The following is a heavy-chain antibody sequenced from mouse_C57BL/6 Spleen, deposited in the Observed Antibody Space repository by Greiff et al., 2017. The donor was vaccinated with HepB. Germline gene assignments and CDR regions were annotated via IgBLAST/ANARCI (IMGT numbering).Heavy chain of an antibody. D-gene: IGHD1-1*01. CDR1: GYSITSGYY. Sequence: EVKLMESGPGLVKPSQSLSLTCSVTGYSITSGYYWNWIRQFPGNKLEWMGYISYDGSNNYNPSLKNRISITRDTSKNQFFLKLNSVTTEDTATYYCARPYGSSGWYFDVWGTGTTVTVSS. J-gene: IGHJ1*03. CDR3: ARPYGSSGWYFDV. V-gene: IGHV3-6*01. CDR2: ISYDGSN.